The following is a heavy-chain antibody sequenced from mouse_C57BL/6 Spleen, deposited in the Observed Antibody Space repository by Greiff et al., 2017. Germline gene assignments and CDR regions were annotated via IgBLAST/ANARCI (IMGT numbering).Heavy chain of an antibody. CDR2: ISNLAYSI. V-gene: IGHV5-15*01. CDR1: GFTFSDYG. Sequence: EVQGVESGGGLVQPGGSLKLSCAASGFTFSDYGMAWVRQAPRKGPEWVAFISNLAYSIYYADTVTGRFTISRENAKNTLYLEMSILRSEDTAMYYCARECYGSSWFAYWGQGTLVTVSA. CDR3: ARECYGSSWFAY. D-gene: IGHD1-1*01. J-gene: IGHJ3*01.